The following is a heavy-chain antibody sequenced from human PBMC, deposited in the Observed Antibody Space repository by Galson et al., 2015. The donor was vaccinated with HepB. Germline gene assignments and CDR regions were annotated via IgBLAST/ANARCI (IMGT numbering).Heavy chain of an antibody. J-gene: IGHJ6*03. CDR3: ARTPAPRYYYYYMDV. Sequence: QSGAEVKKPGESLKISCKGSGYSFTSYWIGWVRQMPGKGLEWMGIIYPGDSDTRYSPSFQGQVTISADKSISTAYLQWSSLKASDTAMYYCARTPAPRYYYYYMDVWGKGTTVTVSS. CDR2: IYPGDSDT. CDR1: GYSFTSYW. V-gene: IGHV5-51*03.